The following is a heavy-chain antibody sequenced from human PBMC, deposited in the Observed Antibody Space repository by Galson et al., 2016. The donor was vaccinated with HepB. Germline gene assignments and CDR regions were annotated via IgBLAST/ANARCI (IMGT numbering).Heavy chain of an antibody. CDR2: ISYDGSNE. V-gene: IGHV3-30*18. D-gene: IGHD2-15*01. J-gene: IGHJ1*01. CDR1: GFTFSSCG. Sequence: SLRLSCAASGFTFSSCGMHWVRQAPGKGLEWVAVISYDGSNEYYADSVQGRITISRDNSKNTLYLQMNSRRAEDTAVYYCAKDSQDEYCSGISCYSVYFQHWGQGTLVTVSA. CDR3: AKDSQDEYCSGISCYSVYFQH.